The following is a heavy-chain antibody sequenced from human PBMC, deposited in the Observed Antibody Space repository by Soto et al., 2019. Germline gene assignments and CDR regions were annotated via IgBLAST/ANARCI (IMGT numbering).Heavy chain of an antibody. V-gene: IGHV1-18*01. CDR1: GYTFTSYG. CDR3: ARVGSAYYGSGSYPIDY. CDR2: ISAYNGNT. Sequence: GASVKVSCKASGYTFTSYGISWVRQAPGRGLEWMGWISAYNGNTNYAQKLQGRVTMTTDTSTSTAYMELRSLRSDDTAVYYCARVGSAYYGSGSYPIDYWGQGTLVTVSS. D-gene: IGHD3-10*01. J-gene: IGHJ4*02.